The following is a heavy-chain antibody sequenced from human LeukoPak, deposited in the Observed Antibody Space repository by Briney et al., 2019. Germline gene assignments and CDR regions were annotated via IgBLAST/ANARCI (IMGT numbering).Heavy chain of an antibody. V-gene: IGHV1-8*01. CDR2: MNPNSGNT. J-gene: IGHJ6*02. D-gene: IGHD3-16*01. CDR1: GYIFTSYD. Sequence: ASVKVSCKASGYIFTSYDINWVRQATGQGLEWMGWMNPNSGNTGYAQKFQGRVTMTRNTSISTAYMELSSLRSEDTAVYYCARGASIIGNYYYYGMDVWGQGTTVTVSS. CDR3: ARGASIIGNYYYYGMDV.